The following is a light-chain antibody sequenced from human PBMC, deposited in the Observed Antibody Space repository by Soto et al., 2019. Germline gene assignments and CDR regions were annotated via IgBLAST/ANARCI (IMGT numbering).Light chain of an antibody. CDR3: QQYGSSPPLT. CDR1: KSISSSY. J-gene: IGKJ4*01. CDR2: GAS. V-gene: IGKV3-20*01. Sequence: TPSPRNSALSAKEKATLSCRASKSISSSYLAWYQQKPGQAPRLLIYGASTMATGIPDRFSGSGSGKACTLTISRLEPEDFAVYYCQQYGSSPPLTFGGSTKVEI.